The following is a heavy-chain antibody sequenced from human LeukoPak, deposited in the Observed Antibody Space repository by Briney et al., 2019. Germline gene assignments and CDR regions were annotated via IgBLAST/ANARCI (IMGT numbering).Heavy chain of an antibody. V-gene: IGHV4-59*12. Sequence: SETLSLTCTVSGDSISNYYWSWIRQPPGKGLEWIGSIYYSGSTYYNPSLKSRVTISVDTSKNQFSLKLSSVTAADTAVYYCARDSGDLDAFDIWGQGTMVTVSS. CDR3: ARDSGDLDAFDI. D-gene: IGHD4-17*01. CDR1: GDSISNYY. J-gene: IGHJ3*02. CDR2: IYYSGST.